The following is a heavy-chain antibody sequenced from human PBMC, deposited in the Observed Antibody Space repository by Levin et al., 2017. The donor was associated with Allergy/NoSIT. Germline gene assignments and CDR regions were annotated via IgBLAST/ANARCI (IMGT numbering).Heavy chain of an antibody. CDR2: IRSKAYGGTT. D-gene: IGHD1-1*01. J-gene: IGHJ3*02. CDR1: GFTFGDYA. Sequence: QPGGSLRLSCTASGFTFGDYAMSWVRQAPGKGLEWVGFIRSKAYGGTTEYAASVKGRFTISRDDSKSIAYLQMNSLKTEDTAVYYCTNWNDQSDAFDIWGQGTMVTVSS. V-gene: IGHV3-49*04. CDR3: TNWNDQSDAFDI.